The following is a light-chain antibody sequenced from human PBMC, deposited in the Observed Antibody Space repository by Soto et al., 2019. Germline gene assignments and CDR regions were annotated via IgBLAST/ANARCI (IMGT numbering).Light chain of an antibody. V-gene: IGLV1-44*01. CDR1: SSDIGSNT. CDR3: AAWYDSLNGPV. CDR2: FNN. J-gene: IGLJ3*02. Sequence: QSVLTQPPSASETPGQGVTISCSGSSSDIGSNTVNWYQQLPGTAPKLLIYFNNQRPSGVPDRFSGSKSGTSASLSISGLQSEDEAQYYCAAWYDSLNGPVFGGGTKLTVL.